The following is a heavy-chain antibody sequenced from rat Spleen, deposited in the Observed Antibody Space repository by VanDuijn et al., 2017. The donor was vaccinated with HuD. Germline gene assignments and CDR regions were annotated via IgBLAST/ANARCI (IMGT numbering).Heavy chain of an antibody. V-gene: IGHV5-22*01. CDR2: ISYEGSST. Sequence: VQLKESGPGLVQPSQTLSLTCTVSGFSLSNYGVIWVRQPPGKGLEWVASISYEGSSTYYGDSVKGRFTISRDNAKSTLYLQMNSLRSEDTATYYCARQLGEDWGQGASVTVSS. J-gene: IGHJ4*01. D-gene: IGHD5-1*01. CDR1: GFSLSNYG. CDR3: ARQLGED.